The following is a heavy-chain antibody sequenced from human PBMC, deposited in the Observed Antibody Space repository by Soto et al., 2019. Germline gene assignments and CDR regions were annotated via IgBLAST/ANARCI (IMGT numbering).Heavy chain of an antibody. V-gene: IGHV4-39*01. J-gene: IGHJ5*02. CDR3: ATQEVGGSYVYTFDP. CDR1: GGSITSSSYY. D-gene: IGHD1-26*01. Sequence: LHLRESGPGLVKPSETLSLTCTVSGGSITSSSYYWGWIRQPPGKGLEWIGSIYYSGSTYYNPSLKSRVTISVDTPKNQFSLKLSSVTAADTAVYYCATQEVGGSYVYTFDPWGQGTLVTVSS. CDR2: IYYSGST.